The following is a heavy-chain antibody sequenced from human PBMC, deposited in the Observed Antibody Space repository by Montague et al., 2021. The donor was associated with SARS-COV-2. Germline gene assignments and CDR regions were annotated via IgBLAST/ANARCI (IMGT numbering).Heavy chain of an antibody. CDR3: ARKMDSSFDV. CDR2: TYYRSKWYN. CDR1: GASLSSDSLS. D-gene: IGHD2/OR15-2a*01. J-gene: IGHJ4*02. V-gene: IGHV6-1*01. Sequence: GASLSSDSLSWHWIRQSPSRGLEWLASTYYRSKWYNDSAPSVSGRATVKPDTSRNQFSLHLDSVTPEDTALYFCARKMDSSFDVWGQGTLVTVSS.